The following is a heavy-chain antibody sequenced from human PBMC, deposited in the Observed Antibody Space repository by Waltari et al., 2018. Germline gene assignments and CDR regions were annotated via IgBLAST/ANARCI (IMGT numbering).Heavy chain of an antibody. CDR1: GFTFSGYF. J-gene: IGHJ6*02. Sequence: EVQLLESGGGLVQPGGSLRLSCSASGFTFSGYFMTWVRQAPGRGLEWVSGISASGEGTDHAESVKGRFTISRDTSKSTGSLQMNSLKAEDTAVYYCAKETYSKTYHYQYGMDVWGQGTTVTVSS. V-gene: IGHV3-23*01. CDR2: ISASGEGT. CDR3: AKETYSKTYHYQYGMDV. D-gene: IGHD4-4*01.